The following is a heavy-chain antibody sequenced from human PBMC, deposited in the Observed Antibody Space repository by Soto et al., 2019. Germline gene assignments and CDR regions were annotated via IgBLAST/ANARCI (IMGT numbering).Heavy chain of an antibody. D-gene: IGHD6-19*01. V-gene: IGHV1-69*14. CDR3: TTRHSSGWYGGGLVDY. CDR2: IIPIFGTA. Sequence: QVQLVQSGAEVKKPGSSVKVSCKTSGGTFSSYAINWVRQAPGQGLEWMGGIIPIFGTANYAQKFQGRITITADKSTNTAYMELRSLRSDDTAVYYCTTRHSSGWYGGGLVDYWGQGTLVTVSS. J-gene: IGHJ4*02. CDR1: GGTFSSYA.